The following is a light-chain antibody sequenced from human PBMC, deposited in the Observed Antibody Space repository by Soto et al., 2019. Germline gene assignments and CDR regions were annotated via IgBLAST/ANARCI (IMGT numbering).Light chain of an antibody. Sequence: QSVMTQPPSVSAAPGQKVTISCSGSSSNMGNNYVSWYQQLPRTAPKPLLYDNNNRPSRIPDRFSGSKSGPSATLGITGLQTGDEADYYCGTWDSSLSAYVFGTGTKATV. CDR1: SSNMGNNY. V-gene: IGLV1-51*01. CDR2: DNN. J-gene: IGLJ1*01. CDR3: GTWDSSLSAYV.